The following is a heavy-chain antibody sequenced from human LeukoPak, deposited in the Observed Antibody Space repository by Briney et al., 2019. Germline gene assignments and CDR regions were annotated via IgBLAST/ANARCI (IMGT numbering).Heavy chain of an antibody. J-gene: IGHJ6*02. CDR2: INPNSGGT. D-gene: IGHD6-19*01. V-gene: IGHV1-2*06. CDR1: GGTFISYA. CDR3: ARGLPNSGWYEDYYYGMDV. Sequence: ASVKVSCKASGGTFISYAISWVRQAPGQGLEWMGRINPNSGGTNYAQKFQGRVTMTRDTSISTAYMELSRLRSDDTAVYYCARGLPNSGWYEDYYYGMDVWGQGTTVTVSS.